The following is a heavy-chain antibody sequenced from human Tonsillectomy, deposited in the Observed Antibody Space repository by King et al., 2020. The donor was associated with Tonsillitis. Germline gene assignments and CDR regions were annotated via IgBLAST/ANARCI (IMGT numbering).Heavy chain of an antibody. Sequence: QVQLVESGGGVVQPGRSLRLSCAASGFTFSSYAMHWVRQAPGKGLEWVAVISYDGSKYYADSVKGRFTISRDNSKNTLYVQMNSLRAEDTAVYYCARDGYYYDSSGYLGFFDYWGQGTLVTVSS. CDR3: ARDGYYYDSSGYLGFFDY. D-gene: IGHD3-22*01. V-gene: IGHV3-30-3*01. CDR1: GFTFSSYA. CDR2: ISYDGSK. J-gene: IGHJ4*02.